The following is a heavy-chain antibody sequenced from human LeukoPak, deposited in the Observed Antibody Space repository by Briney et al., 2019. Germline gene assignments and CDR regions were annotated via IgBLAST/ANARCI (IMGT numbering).Heavy chain of an antibody. CDR1: GFIFSSYW. V-gene: IGHV3-7*03. CDR2: IKEDGSEK. CDR3: ARAAYSSGWYEEGVLSYFDY. J-gene: IGHJ4*02. Sequence: GGSLRLSCAASGFIFSSYWMAWVRQAPGKGLEWVANIKEDGSEKNYVDSVKGRFTISRDNAKNSLYLQMNSLRAEDTALYYCARAAYSSGWYEEGVLSYFDYWGQGTLVTVSS. D-gene: IGHD6-19*01.